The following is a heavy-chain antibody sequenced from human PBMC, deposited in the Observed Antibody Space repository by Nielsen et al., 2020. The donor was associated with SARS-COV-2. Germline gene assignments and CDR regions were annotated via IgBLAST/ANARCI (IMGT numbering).Heavy chain of an antibody. Sequence: GESLKISCAASGFTFSSYGMNWVRQAPGKGLEWVSSISSSSSYIYYADSVKGRFTISRDNAKNSLYLQMNSLRAEDTAVYYCARGEGTMVRGALLNYYYYGMDVWGQGTTVTVSS. CDR2: ISSSSSYI. J-gene: IGHJ6*02. CDR1: GFTFSSYG. D-gene: IGHD3-10*01. CDR3: ARGEGTMVRGALLNYYYYGMDV. V-gene: IGHV3-21*01.